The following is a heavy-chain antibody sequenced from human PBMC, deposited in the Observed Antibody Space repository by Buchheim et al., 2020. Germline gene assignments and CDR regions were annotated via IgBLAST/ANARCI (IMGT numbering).Heavy chain of an antibody. D-gene: IGHD6-25*01. CDR3: AKDSSPAVDP. Sequence: QVQLVESGGGVVQPGRSLRLSCAASGFTFSSYGMHWVRQAPGKGLEWVAVISYDGSNKYYADSVKGRFTISRDNSKNTLYLQMNSLRAEDTAVYYCAKDSSPAVDPWGQRTL. CDR1: GFTFSSYG. J-gene: IGHJ5*02. CDR2: ISYDGSNK. V-gene: IGHV3-30*18.